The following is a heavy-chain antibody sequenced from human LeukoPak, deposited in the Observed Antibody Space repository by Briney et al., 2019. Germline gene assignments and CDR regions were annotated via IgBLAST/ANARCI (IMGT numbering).Heavy chain of an antibody. CDR3: ARNRGYSYGYVRYYYYMDV. CDR2: INHSGST. V-gene: IGHV4-34*01. D-gene: IGHD5-18*01. Sequence: SETLSLTCAVYGGSFSGYYWSWIRQPPGKGLEWIGEINHSGSTNYNPSLKSRVTISVDTSKNQFSLKLSSVTAADTAVYYCARNRGYSYGYVRYYYYMDVWGKGTTVTISS. CDR1: GGSFSGYY. J-gene: IGHJ6*03.